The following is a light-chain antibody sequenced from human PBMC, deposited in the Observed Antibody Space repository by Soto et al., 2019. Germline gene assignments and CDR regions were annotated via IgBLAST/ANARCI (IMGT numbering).Light chain of an antibody. CDR2: DAS. J-gene: IGKJ3*01. V-gene: IGKV3-20*01. Sequence: EIVLTQSPGTLSLSPGERATLSCSASQSVASSHLAWYRQKPGQTPRLLIYDASDRATGIPDRISGRGSGTDFTLTISRLEPEDFAVYYCQRYGSAPFTFGPGTKVDIK. CDR1: QSVASSH. CDR3: QRYGSAPFT.